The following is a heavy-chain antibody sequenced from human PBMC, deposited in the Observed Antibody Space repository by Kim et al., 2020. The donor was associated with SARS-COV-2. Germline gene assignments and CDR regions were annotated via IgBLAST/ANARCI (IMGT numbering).Heavy chain of an antibody. CDR1: GFTFDDYA. D-gene: IGHD4-17*01. CDR2: ISWNSGSI. J-gene: IGHJ4*02. Sequence: GGSLRLSCAASGFTFDDYAMHWVRQAPGKGLEWVSGISWNSGSIGYADSVKGRFTISRDNAKNSLYLQMNSLRAEDTALYYCAKVGDGDRDYWGQGTLVTVSS. V-gene: IGHV3-9*01. CDR3: AKVGDGDRDY.